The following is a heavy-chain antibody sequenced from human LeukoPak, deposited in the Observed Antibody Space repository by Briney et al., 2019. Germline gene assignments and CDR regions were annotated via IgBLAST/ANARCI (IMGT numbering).Heavy chain of an antibody. Sequence: SETLSLTCTVSGGSISSYCWSWIRQPPGKGLEWIGYIYYSGSTNYNPSLKSRVTISVDTSKNQFSLKLSSVTAADTAVYYCARAPRVGLHIDYWGQGTLVTVSS. V-gene: IGHV4-59*01. CDR3: ARAPRVGLHIDY. J-gene: IGHJ4*02. D-gene: IGHD3/OR15-3a*01. CDR2: IYYSGST. CDR1: GGSISSYC.